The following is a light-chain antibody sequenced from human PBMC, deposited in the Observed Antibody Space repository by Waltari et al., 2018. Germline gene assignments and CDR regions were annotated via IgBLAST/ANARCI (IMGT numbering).Light chain of an antibody. CDR1: QSLGSW. V-gene: IGKV1-5*03. CDR3: RQYSSEGT. CDR2: QAS. J-gene: IGKJ1*01. Sequence: DIQMTQSPPTLSASVGDRVTITCRASQSLGSWLAWSQQKPGKAPKLLIYQASSLETGVPSRFGGSGSGTEFTLTISSLQPDDFATYYCRQYSSEGTFGQGTKVEIK.